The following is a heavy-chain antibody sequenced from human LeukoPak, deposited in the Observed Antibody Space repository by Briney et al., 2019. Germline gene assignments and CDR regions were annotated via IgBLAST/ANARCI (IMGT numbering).Heavy chain of an antibody. J-gene: IGHJ5*02. CDR1: GGTFSSYA. CDR2: IIPIFGTA. Sequence: GASVKVSCKASGGTFSSYAISWVRQAPGQGLEWMGGIIPIFGTANYAQKFQGRVTITTDESTSTAYMELRSLRSDDTAVYYCARDLNEWQQLVLYWFDPWGQGTLVTVSS. CDR3: ARDLNEWQQLVLYWFDP. V-gene: IGHV1-69*05. D-gene: IGHD6-13*01.